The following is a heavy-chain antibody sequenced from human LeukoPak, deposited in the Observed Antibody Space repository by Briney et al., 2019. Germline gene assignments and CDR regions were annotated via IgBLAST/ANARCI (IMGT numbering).Heavy chain of an antibody. V-gene: IGHV1-69*05. CDR3: ARAEREQLAQWDY. Sequence: SVKVSCKASGGTFSSYAISWVRQAPGQGLEWMGRIISIFGTANYAQKFQGRVTITTDESTSTAYMELSSLRSEDTAVYYCARAEREQLAQWDYWGQGTLVTVSS. J-gene: IGHJ4*02. D-gene: IGHD6-6*01. CDR1: GGTFSSYA. CDR2: IISIFGTA.